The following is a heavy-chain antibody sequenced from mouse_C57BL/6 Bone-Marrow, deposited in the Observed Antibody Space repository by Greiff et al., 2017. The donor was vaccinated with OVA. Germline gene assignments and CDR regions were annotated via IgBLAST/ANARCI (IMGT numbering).Heavy chain of an antibody. CDR3: SRYYSNYFYAMDY. CDR2: IYPRRGNT. D-gene: IGHD2-5*01. CDR1: GYTFTSYG. Sequence: VQLQESGAELARPGASVKLSCKASGYTFTSYGISWVQQRTGQGLELIGEIYPRRGNTYYNEKFKGKATLTADKSSSTAYRELRSLTSEDSAVYFWSRYYSNYFYAMDYWGQGTSVTVSS. J-gene: IGHJ4*01. V-gene: IGHV1-81*01.